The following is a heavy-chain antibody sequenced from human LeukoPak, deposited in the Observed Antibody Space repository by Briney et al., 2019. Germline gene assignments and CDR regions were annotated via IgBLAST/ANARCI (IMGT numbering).Heavy chain of an antibody. CDR1: GYSFTIYW. CDR2: IYPGDSDT. J-gene: IGHJ3*02. CDR3: ARRQSGSNPQAFDI. V-gene: IGHV5-51*01. D-gene: IGHD3-10*01. Sequence: GESLRISCKGSGYSFTIYWIGWVRQMAGKGLEWMGLIYPGDSDTRYSPSFQGQVTMSADKSISTAYLQWSSLKASDTAMYYCARRQSGSNPQAFDIWGQGTMVSVSS.